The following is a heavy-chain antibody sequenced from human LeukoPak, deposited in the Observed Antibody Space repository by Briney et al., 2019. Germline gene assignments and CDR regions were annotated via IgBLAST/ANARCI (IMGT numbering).Heavy chain of an antibody. D-gene: IGHD1-14*01. CDR3: ARDQVDRIWYFDY. CDR2: ISSNSIYV. V-gene: IGHV3-21*01. Sequence: PGGSLRLSCAASGFTFSSYSMNWVRQAPGKGLEWVSSISSNSIYVFYADSMKGRFTISGDNAKNSLSLQMNSLRAGDTAVYYCARDQVDRIWYFDYWGQGTLVTVSS. J-gene: IGHJ4*02. CDR1: GFTFSSYS.